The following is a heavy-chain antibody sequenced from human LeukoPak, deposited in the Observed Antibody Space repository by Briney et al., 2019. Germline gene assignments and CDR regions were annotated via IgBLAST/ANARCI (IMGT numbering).Heavy chain of an antibody. CDR3: ARVLAGCYGDY. D-gene: IGHD1-26*01. CDR1: GYTFTGYY. CDR2: INPNSGGP. Sequence: ASVKVSCKATGYTFTGYYMHWVRQAPGQGLEWMGWINPNSGGPNYAQKFQGWVTMTRDTSISTAYMELSRLRSDDTAVYYCARVLAGCYGDYWGQGTLVTVSS. V-gene: IGHV1-2*04. J-gene: IGHJ4*02.